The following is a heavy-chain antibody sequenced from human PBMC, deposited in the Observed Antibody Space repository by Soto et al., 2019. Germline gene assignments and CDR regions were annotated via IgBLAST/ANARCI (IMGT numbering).Heavy chain of an antibody. V-gene: IGHV3-30-3*01. Sequence: GWSLRLSCAASGFPFIRYAMHWVRQDTGKGLDWVAVISYDGSNKYYADSVKGRFTISRDNSKNTLYLQMNSLRAEVTAVYYCARCIAAAGRRDRCGGMDGWGQGTTVTVS. CDR1: GFPFIRYA. D-gene: IGHD6-13*01. J-gene: IGHJ6*02. CDR2: ISYDGSNK. CDR3: ARCIAAAGRRDRCGGMDG.